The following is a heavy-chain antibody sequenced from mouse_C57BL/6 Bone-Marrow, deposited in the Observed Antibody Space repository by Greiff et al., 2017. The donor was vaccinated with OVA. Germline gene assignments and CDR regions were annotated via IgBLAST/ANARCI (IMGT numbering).Heavy chain of an antibody. V-gene: IGHV2-5*01. Sequence: VQLVESGPGLVQPSQSLSITCTVSGFSLTSYGVHWVRQSPGKGLEWLGVIWRGGSTDYNAAFMSRLSITKDNSKSQVFFKMNSLQADDTAIYYCAKSPLDYYAMDYWGQGTSVTVSS. D-gene: IGHD6-1*01. CDR2: IWRGGST. CDR3: AKSPLDYYAMDY. J-gene: IGHJ4*01. CDR1: GFSLTSYG.